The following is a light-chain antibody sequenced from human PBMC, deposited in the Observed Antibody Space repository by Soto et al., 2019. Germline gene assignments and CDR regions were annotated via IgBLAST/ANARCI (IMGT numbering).Light chain of an antibody. CDR3: HQSGGSPRA. Sequence: DIQMTQSPSSLSASVGDRVTITCRTSQSVSYYLSWYQQKPGKAPKLLIYAASSLQSGVPPRFSGSGSGTDFTLTISSLQPDDSATYYCHQSGGSPRAFGQGTKVEIK. CDR2: AAS. CDR1: QSVSYY. V-gene: IGKV1-39*01. J-gene: IGKJ1*01.